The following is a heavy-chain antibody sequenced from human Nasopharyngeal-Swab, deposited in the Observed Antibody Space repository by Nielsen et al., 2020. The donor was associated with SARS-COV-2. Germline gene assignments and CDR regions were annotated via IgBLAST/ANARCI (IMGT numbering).Heavy chain of an antibody. CDR2: INHSGST. D-gene: IGHD3-16*01. Sequence: SETLSLTCAVYGGSFSGYYWSWIRQPPGKGLEWIGEINHSGSTNYNPSLKSRVTISVGTSKNQFSLKLSSVTAADTAVYYCARGESYDYVWEKWGQGTLVTVSS. CDR3: ARGESYDYVWEK. J-gene: IGHJ4*02. V-gene: IGHV4-34*01. CDR1: GGSFSGYY.